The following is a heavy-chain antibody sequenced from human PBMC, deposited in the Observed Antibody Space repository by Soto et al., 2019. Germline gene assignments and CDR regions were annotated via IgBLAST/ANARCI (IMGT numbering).Heavy chain of an antibody. CDR2: IYYSGST. CDR3: ARASPPAPVYSSSYYYYYGMDV. V-gene: IGHV4-61*01. CDR1: GGSVSSGSYY. J-gene: IGHJ6*02. D-gene: IGHD6-6*01. Sequence: SETLSLTCTVSGGSVSSGSYYWSWIRQPPGKGREWIGYIYYSGSTNYNPSLKSRVTISVDTSKNQFSLKLSSVTAADTAVYYCARASPPAPVYSSSYYYYYGMDVWGQGTTVTVSS.